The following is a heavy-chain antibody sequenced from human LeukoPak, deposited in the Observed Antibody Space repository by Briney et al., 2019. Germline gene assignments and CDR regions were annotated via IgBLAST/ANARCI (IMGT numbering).Heavy chain of an antibody. J-gene: IGHJ5*02. CDR2: ISSSGSTI. V-gene: IGHV3-48*03. Sequence: GGSLRLSCAASGCTFSSYEMNWIRQAPGKGLEWVSYISSSGSTIYYADSVKGRFTISRDNAKNSLYLQMNSLRADDTALYYCAKGGLVHRFDPWGQGTLVTVSS. CDR1: GCTFSSYE. CDR3: AKGGLVHRFDP.